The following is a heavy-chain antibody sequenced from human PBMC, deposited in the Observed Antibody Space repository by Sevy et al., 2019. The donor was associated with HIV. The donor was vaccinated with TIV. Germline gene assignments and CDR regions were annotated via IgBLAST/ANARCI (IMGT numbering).Heavy chain of an antibody. CDR2: MSYDGSQK. D-gene: IGHD3-22*01. V-gene: IGHV3-30*18. CDR1: GFTFSDSG. J-gene: IGHJ4*02. CDR3: ANAYDITGSRYLAPFDS. Sequence: GGSLRLSCVASGFTFSDSGMHWVRQGPGKGLEWEAVMSYDGSQKYYADSVKGRFTISRDNSKNTLYLQLNSLRVEDTAVYYCANAYDITGSRYLAPFDSWGQGTLVTVSS.